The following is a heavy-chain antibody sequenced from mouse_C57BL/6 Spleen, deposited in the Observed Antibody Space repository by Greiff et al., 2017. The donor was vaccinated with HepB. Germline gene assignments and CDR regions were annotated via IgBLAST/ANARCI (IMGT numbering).Heavy chain of an antibody. CDR3: ARSYYYGSSSAWFAY. D-gene: IGHD1-1*01. J-gene: IGHJ3*01. CDR2: INPSNGGT. Sequence: QVQLQQPGTELVKPGASVKLSCKASGYTFTSYWMHWVKQRPGQGLEWIGNINPSNGGTNYNEKFKSKATLTVDKSSSTAYMRLSSLTSEDSAVYYCARSYYYGSSSAWFAYWSQGTLVAVSA. CDR1: GYTFTSYW. V-gene: IGHV1-53*01.